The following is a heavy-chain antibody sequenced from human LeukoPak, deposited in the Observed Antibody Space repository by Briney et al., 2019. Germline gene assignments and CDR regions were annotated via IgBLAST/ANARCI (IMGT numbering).Heavy chain of an antibody. D-gene: IGHD2-15*01. V-gene: IGHV3-23*01. J-gene: IGHJ4*02. CDR3: AKDGSCDVPQARFDF. CDR2: ISSSGVRT. Sequence: GGSLRLSCAASGFTFSSYAMSWVRQAPGKGLEWVSAISSSGVRTYYADSVKGRFTISRDNSKNTLYLQMNSLTAEDTAAYYCAKDGSCDVPQARFDFWGRGTLVSVSS. CDR1: GFTFSSYA.